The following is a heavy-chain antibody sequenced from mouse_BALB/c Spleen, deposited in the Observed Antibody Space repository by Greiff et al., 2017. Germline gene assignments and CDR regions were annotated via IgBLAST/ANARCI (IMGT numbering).Heavy chain of an antibody. CDR1: GFNIKDYY. D-gene: IGHD2-1*01. V-gene: IGHV14-1*02. CDR2: IDPENGNT. CDR3: AMGKTLFAY. J-gene: IGHJ3*01. Sequence: DVQLQESGAELVRPGALVKLSCKASGFNIKDYYMHWVKQRPEQGLEWIGWIDPENGNTIYDPKFQGKASITADTSSNTAYLQLSSLTSEDTAVYYCAMGKTLFAYWGQGTLVTVSA.